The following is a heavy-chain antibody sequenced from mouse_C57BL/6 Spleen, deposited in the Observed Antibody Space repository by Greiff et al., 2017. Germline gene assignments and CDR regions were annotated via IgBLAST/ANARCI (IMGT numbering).Heavy chain of an antibody. D-gene: IGHD1-1*01. Sequence: QVHVKQSGAELVRPGTSVKMSCKASRYTFTNYWIGWAKQRPGHGLEWIGDIYPGGGYTNYNEKFKGKATLTADKSSSTAYMQFSSLTSEDSAIYYCARVAVVGDYFDYWGQGTTLTVSS. CDR3: ARVAVVGDYFDY. J-gene: IGHJ2*01. CDR2: IYPGGGYT. V-gene: IGHV1-63*01. CDR1: RYTFTNYW.